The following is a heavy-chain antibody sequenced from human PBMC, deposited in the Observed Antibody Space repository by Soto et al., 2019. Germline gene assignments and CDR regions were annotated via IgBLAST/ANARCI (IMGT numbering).Heavy chain of an antibody. CDR1: GERFPSYW. V-gene: IGHV5-10-1*01. J-gene: IGHJ6*02. CDR2: IDPSDSYT. D-gene: IGHD6-6*01. Sequence: GESQGNSCKVSGERFPSYWISWVRQMPGKGLEWMGRIDPSDSYTNYSPSFQGHVTISADKSISTAYLQWSSLKASDTAMYYCARHPRMGSSRGMDVWGQGTTVTVSS. CDR3: ARHPRMGSSRGMDV.